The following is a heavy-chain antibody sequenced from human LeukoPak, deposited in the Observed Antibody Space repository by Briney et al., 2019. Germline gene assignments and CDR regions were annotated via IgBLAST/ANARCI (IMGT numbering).Heavy chain of an antibody. CDR2: IYPGDSDT. CDR1: GYSFTSYW. V-gene: IGHV5-51*01. CDR3: ASVLGYYDSSGYFYDAFDI. J-gene: IGHJ3*02. Sequence: PGESLKISCKGSGYSFTSYWIGWVRQMPGKGLEWMGIIYPGDSDTRYSPSFQGQVTISVDKSISTAYLQWSSLKASDTAMYYCASVLGYYDSSGYFYDAFDIWGQGTMVTVSS. D-gene: IGHD3-22*01.